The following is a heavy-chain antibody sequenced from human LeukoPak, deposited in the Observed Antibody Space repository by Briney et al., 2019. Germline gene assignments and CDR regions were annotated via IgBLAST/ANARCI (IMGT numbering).Heavy chain of an antibody. V-gene: IGHV3-64D*06. D-gene: IGHD6-19*01. J-gene: IGHJ4*02. CDR3: VKGSAVAGFEY. CDR1: GLSFSSYG. Sequence: GGSLRISCSASGLSFSSYGMHWVRQAPGKGLEYVSAISSNGGSTYYADSVKGRVTISRDNSKNTLYLQMSSLRAEDTAVYYCVKGSAVAGFEYWGQGTLVTVSS. CDR2: ISSNGGST.